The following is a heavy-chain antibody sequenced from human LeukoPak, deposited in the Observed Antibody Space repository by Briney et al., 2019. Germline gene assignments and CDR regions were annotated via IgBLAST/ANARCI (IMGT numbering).Heavy chain of an antibody. V-gene: IGHV4-39*01. CDR1: GGSISSSSYY. Sequence: SETLSLTCTVSGGSISSSSYYWGWIRQPPGKGLEWIGSIYYSGSTYYNPSLKSRVTISVDTSKNQFSLQLSSVTAADTAVYYCARGTILTFGGVIATPNWFDPWGQGTLVTVSS. CDR2: IYYSGST. D-gene: IGHD3-16*02. CDR3: ARGTILTFGGVIATPNWFDP. J-gene: IGHJ5*02.